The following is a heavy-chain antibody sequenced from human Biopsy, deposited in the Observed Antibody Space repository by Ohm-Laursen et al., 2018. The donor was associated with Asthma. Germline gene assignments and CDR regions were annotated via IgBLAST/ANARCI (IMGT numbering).Heavy chain of an antibody. V-gene: IGHV3-11*01. Sequence: GSLRLSCSASGFYFRDYFMTWMRQAPGKGLEWVVSISASGSTKYPSESVQGRSTISRDNAQNLLILEMDSLRADDTGIYYCARVLESSSRGPFYFFALDVWGQGTPVAVS. D-gene: IGHD6-13*01. CDR3: ARVLESSSRGPFYFFALDV. CDR1: GFYFRDYF. J-gene: IGHJ6*02. CDR2: ISASGSTK.